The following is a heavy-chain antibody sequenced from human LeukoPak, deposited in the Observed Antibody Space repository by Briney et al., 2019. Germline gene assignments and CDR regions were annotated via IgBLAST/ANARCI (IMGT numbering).Heavy chain of an antibody. CDR1: GFIFSSYG. Sequence: GGSLRLSCAASGFIFSSYGMHWVRQAPGKGLEWVAVLWNDGSKKYYADSVKGRFTISRDNSRNTLYLQMDSLRAEDTAVYYCAREDTGRLDYWGQGTLVTVSS. V-gene: IGHV3-33*01. D-gene: IGHD4-17*01. CDR2: LWNDGSKK. J-gene: IGHJ4*02. CDR3: AREDTGRLDY.